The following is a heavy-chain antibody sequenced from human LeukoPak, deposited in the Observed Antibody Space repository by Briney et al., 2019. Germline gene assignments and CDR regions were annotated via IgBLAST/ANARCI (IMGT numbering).Heavy chain of an antibody. CDR2: ISGNGVNT. CDR1: GFPFSNYA. J-gene: IGHJ4*02. V-gene: IGHV3-64*01. D-gene: IGHD3-10*01. CDR3: ARPYGSGTYYYAY. Sequence: GGSLRLSCAASGFPFSNYAMHWVRQAPGKGLEYVSSISGNGVNTYYANSVKGRFTISRDNSKNTLYLQMGSFRAEEMAVYYCARPYGSGTYYYAYWGQGTLVNVSS.